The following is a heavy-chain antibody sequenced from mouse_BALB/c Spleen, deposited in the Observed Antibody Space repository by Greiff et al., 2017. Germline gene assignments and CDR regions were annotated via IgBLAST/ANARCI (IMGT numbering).Heavy chain of an antibody. Sequence: VHVKQSGPELVKPGASVKMSCKASGYTFTSYVMHWVKQKPGQGLEWIGYINPYNDGTKYNEKFKGKATLTSDKSSSTAYMELSSLTSEDSAVYYCARITYGNFFAYWGQGTLVTVSA. D-gene: IGHD2-10*02. CDR1: GYTFTSYV. V-gene: IGHV1-14*01. CDR3: ARITYGNFFAY. CDR2: INPYNDGT. J-gene: IGHJ3*01.